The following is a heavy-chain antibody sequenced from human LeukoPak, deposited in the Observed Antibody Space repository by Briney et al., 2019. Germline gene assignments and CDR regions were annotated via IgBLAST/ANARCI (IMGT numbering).Heavy chain of an antibody. CDR3: ARDRGLRLGELSLGFDY. CDR2: IWYDGSNK. D-gene: IGHD3-16*02. Sequence: PGGSLRLSCAASGFTFSSYGMHWVRQAPGKGLEWVAVIWYDGSNKYYADSVKGRFTISRDNSKNTLYLKMNSLRAEDTAVYYCARDRGLRLGELSLGFDYWGQGTLVTVSS. V-gene: IGHV3-33*01. J-gene: IGHJ4*02. CDR1: GFTFSSYG.